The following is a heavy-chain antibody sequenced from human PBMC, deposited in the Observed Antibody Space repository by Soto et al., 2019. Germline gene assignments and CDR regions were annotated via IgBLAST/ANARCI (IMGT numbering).Heavy chain of an antibody. D-gene: IGHD4-4*01. J-gene: IGHJ5*02. CDR2: IYHSGST. CDR1: GYSISSGYY. Sequence: SETLSLTCAVSGYSISSGYYWGWIRQPPGKGLEWIGSIYHSGSTYYNPSLKSRVTISVDTSKNQFSLKLSSVTAADTAVYYCATVSPRVGWFVPWGQGTLVTSPQ. V-gene: IGHV4-38-2*01. CDR3: ATVSPRVGWFVP.